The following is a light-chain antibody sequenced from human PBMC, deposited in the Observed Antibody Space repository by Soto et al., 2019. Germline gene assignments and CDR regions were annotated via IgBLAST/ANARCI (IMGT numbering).Light chain of an antibody. CDR1: QDIRNY. V-gene: IGKV1-33*01. J-gene: IGKJ2*01. Sequence: DVQMTQSPSSLSAYVGDRVTITCQASQDIRNYVNWYQQKPGKAPKLLIYDASNLQTGVPSRFSGSGSGTDFTFTISSLQPEDIATYYCQQYENHPPHTVGQGTKVDIK. CDR2: DAS. CDR3: QQYENHPPHT.